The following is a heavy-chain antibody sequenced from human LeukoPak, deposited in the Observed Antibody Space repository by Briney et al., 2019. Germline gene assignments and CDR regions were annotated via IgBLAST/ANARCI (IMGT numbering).Heavy chain of an antibody. CDR2: IIPIVGIA. CDR1: GGTFSSYA. D-gene: IGHD1-26*01. V-gene: IGHV1-69*04. CDR3: ARSKALGATSHFGY. J-gene: IGHJ4*02. Sequence: ASVRVSCTASGGTFSSYAISWVRQAPGQGLEWMGRIIPIVGIARYAEKVQGRVTITGDKSTSSAYLQLSSLRAEDTAVYYCARSKALGATSHFGYWGQGTLVTVSS.